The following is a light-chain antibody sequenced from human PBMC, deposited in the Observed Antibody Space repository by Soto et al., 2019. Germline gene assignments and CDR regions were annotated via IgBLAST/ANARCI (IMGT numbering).Light chain of an antibody. Sequence: QSALTQPASVSGSPGQSINISCTGTSSDVGGYNYVSWYQQHPGKAPKLMIYEVSNRPSGVSNRFSGSKSGNTASLTIPRLQAEDEADYYCSSYTSSSTYVFGTGTKLTVL. J-gene: IGLJ1*01. V-gene: IGLV2-14*01. CDR3: SSYTSSSTYV. CDR1: SSDVGGYNY. CDR2: EVS.